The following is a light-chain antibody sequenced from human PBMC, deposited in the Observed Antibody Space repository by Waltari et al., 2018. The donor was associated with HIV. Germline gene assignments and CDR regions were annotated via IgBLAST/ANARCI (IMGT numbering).Light chain of an antibody. CDR1: QSINTY. V-gene: IGKV1-39*01. CDR3: QQSHSAPLA. CDR2: VAS. Sequence: DIQMTHSPSSLSASIGDRVTITCRASQSINTYLNWYQQKPGKAPNLLIYVASNLQSGGPARFSGSGSGTDFTRTISSLQPEDFATYYCQQSHSAPLAFGQGTKVELK. J-gene: IGKJ1*01.